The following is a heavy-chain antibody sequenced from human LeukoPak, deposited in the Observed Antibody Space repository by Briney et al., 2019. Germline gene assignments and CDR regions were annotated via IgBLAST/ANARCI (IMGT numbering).Heavy chain of an antibody. Sequence: SETLSLTCTVSGGSISSGSYYWSWIRQPAGKGLEWIGRIYTSGSTNYNPSLKSRVTMSVDTSKNQFSLKLSSVTAADTAVYYCASWLSGFDYWGQGTLVTVSS. CDR1: GGSISSGSYY. CDR2: IYTSGST. D-gene: IGHD2-15*01. CDR3: ASWLSGFDY. J-gene: IGHJ4*02. V-gene: IGHV4-61*02.